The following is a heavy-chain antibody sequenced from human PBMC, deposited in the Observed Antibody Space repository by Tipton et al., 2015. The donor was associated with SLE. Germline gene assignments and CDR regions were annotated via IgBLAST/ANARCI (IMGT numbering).Heavy chain of an antibody. CDR1: GYFISSGYY. Sequence: TLSLTCAVSGYFISSGYYWGWIRQPPGKGLEWIGYIYLSGLTSYNPSLNNRVSISVDTSNSQFSLKLSSVTAADTAIYYCASVDDTVTTHFEHWGQGTLVTVSS. J-gene: IGHJ4*02. D-gene: IGHD4-17*01. V-gene: IGHV4-38-2*01. CDR2: IYLSGLT. CDR3: ASVDDTVTTHFEH.